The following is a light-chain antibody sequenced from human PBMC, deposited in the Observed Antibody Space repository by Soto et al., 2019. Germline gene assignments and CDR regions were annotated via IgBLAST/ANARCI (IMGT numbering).Light chain of an antibody. J-gene: IGKJ3*01. Sequence: DIQVTQSPSTLSASVGDRVTITCRASQSISSSLAWYQQKPGKAPKLLIYKASSLESGVPSRFSGSGSGTEFTLTISSLQPDDFATYYCQQDNSYSVLFTFGPGTKVDIK. CDR3: QQDNSYSVLFT. V-gene: IGKV1-5*03. CDR1: QSISSS. CDR2: KAS.